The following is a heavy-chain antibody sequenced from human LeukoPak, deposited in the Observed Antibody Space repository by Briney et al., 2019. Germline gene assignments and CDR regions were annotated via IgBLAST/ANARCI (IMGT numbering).Heavy chain of an antibody. CDR1: GSTFSSYA. CDR3: ANWNQYSSGWYGPEPSDY. Sequence: GGSLRLSCAASGSTFSSYAMSWVRQAPGKRLEWVSAISGSGGSTYYADSAKGRFTISRDHSKNTLYLQMNSLRAEDTAVYYCANWNQYSSGWYGPEPSDYWGQGTLVTVSS. V-gene: IGHV3-23*01. D-gene: IGHD6-19*01. J-gene: IGHJ4*02. CDR2: ISGSGGST.